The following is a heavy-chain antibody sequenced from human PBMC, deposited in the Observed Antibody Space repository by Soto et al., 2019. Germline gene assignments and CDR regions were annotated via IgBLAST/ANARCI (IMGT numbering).Heavy chain of an antibody. V-gene: IGHV4-30-4*01. Sequence: QVQLQESGPGLVKPSQTLSLTCTVSGGSISSGDYYWSWIRQPPGKGLEWIGYIYYSGSTYYNPSLKGRVTISVDTSNNQFSLKLSSVTAADTAVYYCARNDYGDQKPPFPDYWGQGTLVTVSS. CDR1: GGSISSGDYY. D-gene: IGHD4-17*01. CDR3: ARNDYGDQKPPFPDY. J-gene: IGHJ4*02. CDR2: IYYSGST.